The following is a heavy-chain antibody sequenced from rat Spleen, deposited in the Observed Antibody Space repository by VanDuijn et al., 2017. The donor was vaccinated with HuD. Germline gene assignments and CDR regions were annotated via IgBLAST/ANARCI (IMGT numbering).Heavy chain of an antibody. J-gene: IGHJ2*01. Sequence: EVQLVESGGGLVQPGRCLKLSCVASGFTFNNYWMTWIRQAPGKGLEWVASITNAGGTTHYPDSVKGRFTISRDNAKSTLYLQMNSLRSEDTAIYYCTGPFDYWGQGVMVTVSS. CDR2: ITNAGGTT. V-gene: IGHV5-31*01. CDR1: GFTFNNYW. CDR3: TGPFDY.